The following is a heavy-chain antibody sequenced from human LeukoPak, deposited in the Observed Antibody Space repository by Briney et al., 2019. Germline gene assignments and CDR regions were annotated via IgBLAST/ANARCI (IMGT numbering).Heavy chain of an antibody. Sequence: TGGSLRLSCVVSGLTFSNAWMNWVRQAPGKGLEWVGRIKSKTDGGTTDYAAPVKGRFTISRDDAKNTLYLQINSLKTEDTAVYHCTTGWVAGSYYFDYWGQGTLVTVSS. CDR3: TTGWVAGSYYFDY. V-gene: IGHV3-15*01. CDR1: GLTFSNAW. J-gene: IGHJ4*02. D-gene: IGHD6-19*01. CDR2: IKSKTDGGTT.